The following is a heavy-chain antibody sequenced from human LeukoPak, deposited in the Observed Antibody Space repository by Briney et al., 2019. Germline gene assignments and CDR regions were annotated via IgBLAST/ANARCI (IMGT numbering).Heavy chain of an antibody. Sequence: SEPLSLTCAVYGGSFSGYYWSWIRQPPGKGLEWIGEINHSGSTNYNPSLKSRVTISVDTSKNQFSLKLSSVTAADTAVYYCARRPKIAARAYYYYGMDVWGQGTTVTVSS. CDR3: ARRPKIAARAYYYYGMDV. D-gene: IGHD6-6*01. V-gene: IGHV4-34*01. J-gene: IGHJ6*02. CDR2: INHSGST. CDR1: GGSFSGYY.